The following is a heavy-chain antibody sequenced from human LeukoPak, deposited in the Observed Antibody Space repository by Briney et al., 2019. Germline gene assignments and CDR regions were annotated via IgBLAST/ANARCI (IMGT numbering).Heavy chain of an antibody. V-gene: IGHV1-3*01. CDR2: INAGNGDT. D-gene: IGHD2-21*02. J-gene: IGHJ4*02. CDR1: GYTFTKYV. CDR3: ARDDCGDTCYPGGY. Sequence: ASVKVSCKASGYTFTKYVVHWVRQAPGQRPEWMGWINAGNGDTKYSQDFQDRVTITRDTSANTAYMELSSLTSEDTALYYCARDDCGDTCYPGGYWGQGTLVTVSS.